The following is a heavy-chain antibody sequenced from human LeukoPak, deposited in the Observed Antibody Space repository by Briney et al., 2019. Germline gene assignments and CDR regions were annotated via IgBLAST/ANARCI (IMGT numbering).Heavy chain of an antibody. J-gene: IGHJ3*02. Sequence: PGGSMRLSCAVSGFTFSSYSMNWVRPAPGKGLEWVSSIRSSSRYIYYTDSVKGPFPISRDHAKNSLYLQMTGLRAEDTAVYYCARDQAFDIWGQGTMVTVSS. CDR3: ARDQAFDI. CDR1: GFTFSSYS. V-gene: IGHV3-21*01. CDR2: IRSSSRYI.